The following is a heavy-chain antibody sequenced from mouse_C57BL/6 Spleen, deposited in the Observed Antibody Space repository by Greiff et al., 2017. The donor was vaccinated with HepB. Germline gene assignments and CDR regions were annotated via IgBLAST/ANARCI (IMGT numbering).Heavy chain of an antibody. V-gene: IGHV1-69*01. J-gene: IGHJ4*01. CDR3: ARTEVYYAMDY. Sequence: QVQLQQPGAELVMPGASVKLSCKASGYTFTSYWMHWVKQRPGQGLEWIGEIDPSDSYTNYNQKFKGKSTLTVDKSSSTAYIQLSSLTSEDSAVYYCARTEVYYAMDYWGQGTSVTVSS. CDR1: GYTFTSYW. CDR2: IDPSDSYT.